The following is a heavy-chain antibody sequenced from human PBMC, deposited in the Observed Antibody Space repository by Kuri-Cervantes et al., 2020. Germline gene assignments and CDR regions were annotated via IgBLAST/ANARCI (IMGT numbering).Heavy chain of an antibody. CDR3: ARKFCSGGSCYSFWFDP. D-gene: IGHD2-15*01. CDR2: ISAYNGNT. J-gene: IGHJ5*02. CDR1: GYTFTGHY. Sequence: ASVKVSCKASGYTFTGHYMHWVRQAPGQGLEWMGWISAYNGNTNYAQKLQGRVTMTTDTSTSTAYMELRSLRSDDTAVYYCARKFCSGGSCYSFWFDPWGQGTLVTVSS. V-gene: IGHV1-18*04.